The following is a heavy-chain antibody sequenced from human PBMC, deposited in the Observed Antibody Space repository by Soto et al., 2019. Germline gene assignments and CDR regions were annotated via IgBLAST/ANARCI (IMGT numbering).Heavy chain of an antibody. D-gene: IGHD2-21*01. V-gene: IGHV3-48*03. Sequence: EVQLVESGGGLVQPGGSLRLSCAASGFPVSNFEMNWVRQAPGKGLEWISYIRDTGTITKYADSVKGRFTVSRDSAKTSIYLPLNSLRAQDTAIYDCGRQFDSMGSYFDYWGHGTLVTV. J-gene: IGHJ4*01. CDR2: IRDTGTIT. CDR3: GRQFDSMGSYFDY. CDR1: GFPVSNFE.